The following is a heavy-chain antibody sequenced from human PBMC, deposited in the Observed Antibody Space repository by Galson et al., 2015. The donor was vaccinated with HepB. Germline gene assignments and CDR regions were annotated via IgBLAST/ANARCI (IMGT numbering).Heavy chain of an antibody. CDR2: ISGGGVST. CDR3: AKQSGSYPYDVFDI. V-gene: IGHV3-23*01. CDR1: GFPFSGYA. D-gene: IGHD1-26*01. J-gene: IGHJ3*02. Sequence: SLRLSCAASGFPFSGYAMSWVRQAPGRRLEWVSAISGGGVSTYFADSVKGRFIISRDNSMNTLYLQMNSLRAEDTAVYYCAKQSGSYPYDVFDIWGQGTRVTVSS.